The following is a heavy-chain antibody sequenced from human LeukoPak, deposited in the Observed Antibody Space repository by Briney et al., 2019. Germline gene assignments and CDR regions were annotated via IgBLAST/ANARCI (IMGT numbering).Heavy chain of an antibody. CDR3: ARDKKDIVVVVAAPDY. CDR2: INPNSGGT. D-gene: IGHD2-15*01. CDR1: GYTFTGYY. Sequence: ASVKVSCKASGYTFTGYYMHWVRQAPGQGLEWMGWINPNSGGTNYAQTFQGRVTMTRDTSISTAYMELSRLRSDDTAVYYCARDKKDIVVVVAAPDYWGQGTLVTVSS. V-gene: IGHV1-2*02. J-gene: IGHJ4*02.